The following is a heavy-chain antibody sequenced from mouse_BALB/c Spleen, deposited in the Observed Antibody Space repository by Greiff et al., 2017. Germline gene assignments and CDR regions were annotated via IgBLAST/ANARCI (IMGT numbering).Heavy chain of an antibody. CDR1: GYTFTDYE. D-gene: IGHD2-2*01. J-gene: IGHJ4*01. CDR2: IDPETGGT. CDR3: TRGGYDGGYAMDY. Sequence: QVQLQQSGAELVRPGASVTLSCKASGYTFTDYEMHWVKQTPVHGLEWIGAIDPETGGTAYNQKFKGKATLTADKSSSTAYMELRSLTSEDSAVYYCTRGGYDGGYAMDYWGQGTSVTVSS. V-gene: IGHV1-15*01.